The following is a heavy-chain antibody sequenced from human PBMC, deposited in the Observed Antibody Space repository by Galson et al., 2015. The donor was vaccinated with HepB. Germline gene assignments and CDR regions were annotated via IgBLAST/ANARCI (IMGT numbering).Heavy chain of an antibody. Sequence: SLRLSCAASGFTFSSYSMNWVRQAPGKGLEWVSYISSSSSTIYYADSVKGRFTISRDNAKNSLYLQMNSLRAEDTAVYYCARDNHILGEAFDIWGQGTMVTVSS. D-gene: IGHD1-14*01. V-gene: IGHV3-48*01. J-gene: IGHJ3*02. CDR2: ISSSSSTI. CDR3: ARDNHILGEAFDI. CDR1: GFTFSSYS.